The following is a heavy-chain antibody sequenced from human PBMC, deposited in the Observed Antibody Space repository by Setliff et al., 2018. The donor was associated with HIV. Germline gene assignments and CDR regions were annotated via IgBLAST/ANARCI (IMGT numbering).Heavy chain of an antibody. CDR2: ISGSGGST. J-gene: IGHJ4*02. D-gene: IGHD6-13*01. Sequence: PGGSLRLSCAVSGFTFSSYAMSWVRQAPGKGLEWVSVISGSGGSTYSSDPVKGRFIISRDNSRNTLYLQMTSLRIEDTAVYYCAKNVFSSIWSPLDYWGQGTLVTVSS. V-gene: IGHV3-23*01. CDR1: GFTFSSYA. CDR3: AKNVFSSIWSPLDY.